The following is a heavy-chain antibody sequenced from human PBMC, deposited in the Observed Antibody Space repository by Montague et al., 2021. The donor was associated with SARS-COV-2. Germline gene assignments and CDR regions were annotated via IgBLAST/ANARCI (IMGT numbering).Heavy chain of an antibody. J-gene: IGHJ4*02. D-gene: IGHD3-22*01. CDR2: N. V-gene: IGHV6-1*01. CDR3: ARGVYYDGSGYYSFDY. Sequence: NDYALSVKSRITINPDTSKNHFSLQLNSVTPEETAIYYCARGVYYDGSGYYSFDYWGQGTLVTVSS.